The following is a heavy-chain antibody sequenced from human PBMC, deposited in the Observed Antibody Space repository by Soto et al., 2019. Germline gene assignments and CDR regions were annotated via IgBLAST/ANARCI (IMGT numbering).Heavy chain of an antibody. CDR2: ISAYNGNT. CDR3: ARADFDWLLSSFDY. Sequence: QVPLVQSGAEVKKPGASVKVSCKASGYTFTSYGISWVRQAPGQGLEGMGWISAYNGNTNYAQKLQGRVTMTTETTTSTAYMELRGLRSDDTAVYYCARADFDWLLSSFDYWGQGTLVTVSS. CDR1: GYTFTSYG. D-gene: IGHD3-9*01. V-gene: IGHV1-18*01. J-gene: IGHJ4*02.